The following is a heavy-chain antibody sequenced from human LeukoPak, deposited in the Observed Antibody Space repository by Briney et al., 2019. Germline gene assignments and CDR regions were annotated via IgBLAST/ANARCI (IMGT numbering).Heavy chain of an antibody. D-gene: IGHD1-26*01. V-gene: IGHV4-39*07. CDR1: GGSIRSSYYY. CDR2: IYDSGST. CDR3: ARAVGASEEKKI. J-gene: IGHJ4*02. Sequence: PSETLSLTCTVSGGSIRSSYYYWGWIRQPPGKGLEWIGSIYDSGSTYYNPSLKSRVTISVDTSKNQFSLRLSSVTAADTAVYYCARAVGASEEKKIWGQGILVTVSS.